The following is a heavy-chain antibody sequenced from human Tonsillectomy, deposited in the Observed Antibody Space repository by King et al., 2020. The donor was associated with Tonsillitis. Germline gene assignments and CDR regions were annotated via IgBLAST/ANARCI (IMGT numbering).Heavy chain of an antibody. Sequence: QLQESGPGLVKPSETLSLTCAVSGYSITSDFYWGWIRQPPGKGLEWIGNIYHGRSTYCNPSLKSRVTISLDTSKNQFSLKLSSVTAADTAGYYCARVYCSSTPYPIIFDYWGQGTLVTVSS. CDR1: GYSITSDFY. D-gene: IGHD2-2*01. CDR2: IYHGRST. J-gene: IGHJ4*02. V-gene: IGHV4-38-2*01. CDR3: ARVYCSSTPYPIIFDY.